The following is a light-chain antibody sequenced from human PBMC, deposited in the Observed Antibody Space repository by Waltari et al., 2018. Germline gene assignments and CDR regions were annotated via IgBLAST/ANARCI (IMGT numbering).Light chain of an antibody. J-gene: IGKJ1*01. Sequence: ETVLTQSPGTLSLSPGDSATLSCRASQSISSTYLAWYQPKPGQPPRLLIFGASSRATGTPDRFSGSGSGTDFTLTISRLEPEDFAVYYCQQYGTARAFGQGTKVEI. CDR1: QSISSTY. CDR2: GAS. CDR3: QQYGTARA. V-gene: IGKV3-20*01.